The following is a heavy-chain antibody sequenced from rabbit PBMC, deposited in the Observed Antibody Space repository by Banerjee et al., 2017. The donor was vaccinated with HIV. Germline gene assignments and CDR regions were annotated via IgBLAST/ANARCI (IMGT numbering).Heavy chain of an antibody. V-gene: IGHV1S45*01. CDR2: INTSSGNI. CDR3: ARSNDWGLEYFHL. J-gene: IGHJ4*01. Sequence: QEQLVESGGGLVQPEGSLTLTCTASGFDFSNNAMCWVRQAPGKGLEWIACINTSSGNIVYATWAKGRFTISKTSWTTVTLQMTSLTAADTATYFCARSNDWGLEYFHLWGPGTLVTVS. D-gene: IGHD4-1*01. CDR1: GFDFSNNA.